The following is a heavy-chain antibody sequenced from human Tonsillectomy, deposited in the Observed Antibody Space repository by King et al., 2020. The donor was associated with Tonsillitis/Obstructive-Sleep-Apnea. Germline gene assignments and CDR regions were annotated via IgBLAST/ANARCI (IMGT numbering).Heavy chain of an antibody. CDR1: GGSISSYY. CDR2: IFYSGST. V-gene: IGHV4-59*01. D-gene: IGHD2-2*01. J-gene: IGHJ6*03. CDR3: ARDHCSSTSCYGNYYYMDV. Sequence: QLQESGPGLVKPSETLSLTCTVSGGSISSYYWSLIRQPPGKGLEWIGYIFYSGSTNYNPSLKSRGTISVDTSKNQLSLKLSSVTAADTAVYYCARDHCSSTSCYGNYYYMDVWGKGTTVTVSS.